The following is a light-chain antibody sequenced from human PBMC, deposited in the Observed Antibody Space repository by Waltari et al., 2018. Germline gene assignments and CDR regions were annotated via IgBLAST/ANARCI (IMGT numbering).Light chain of an antibody. CDR3: QQYDVSVVT. Sequence: EIVLTQSPGTLSVSPGERVTVSCRASQTITGSWLTWYHQKPGQEPRLLIYGASNRAPGIPDRFSGSGSGTDFTLTISRLEPEDSAVYYCQQYDVSVVTFGGGTKVEIK. CDR2: GAS. V-gene: IGKV3-20*01. CDR1: QTITGSW. J-gene: IGKJ4*01.